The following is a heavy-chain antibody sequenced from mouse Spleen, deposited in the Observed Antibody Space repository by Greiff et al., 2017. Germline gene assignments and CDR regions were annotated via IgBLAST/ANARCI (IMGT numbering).Heavy chain of an antibody. CDR3: ARRGYDGVFDY. J-gene: IGHJ2*01. Sequence: EVQLQQSGPDLVKPSQSLSLTCTVTGYSITSGYSWHWIRQRPGNKLEWMGYIHYSGSTNYNPSLKSRISITRDTSKNQFFLQLNSVTTEDTATYYCARRGYDGVFDYWGQGTTLTVSS. V-gene: IGHV3-1*02. CDR1: GYSITSGYS. CDR2: IHYSGST. D-gene: IGHD2-2*01.